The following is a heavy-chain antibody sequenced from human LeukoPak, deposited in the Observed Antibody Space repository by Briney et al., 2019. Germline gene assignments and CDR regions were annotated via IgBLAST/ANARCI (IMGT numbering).Heavy chain of an antibody. D-gene: IGHD2-2*01. J-gene: IGHJ4*02. CDR2: IYYSGST. V-gene: IGHV4-39*01. Sequence: PSETLSLTCTVPGGSISSSSYYWDWIRQPPGKGLEWIGTIYYSGSTYYNPSLESRVTISVDTSKNQFSLKLSSVTAADTAVYYCARGGVVVPAAGDYWGQGTLVTVSS. CDR1: GGSISSSSYY. CDR3: ARGGVVVPAAGDY.